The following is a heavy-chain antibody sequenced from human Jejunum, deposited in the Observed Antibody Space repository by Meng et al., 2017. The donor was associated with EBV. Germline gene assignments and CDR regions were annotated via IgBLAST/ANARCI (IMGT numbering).Heavy chain of an antibody. D-gene: IGHD3-22*01. CDR1: GGSISSSGYY. V-gene: IGHV4-39*07. CDR2: IYYSGST. J-gene: IGHJ4*02. CDR3: ARTYYYDSSGYAPFDY. Sequence: QLQLQASGQGLVKPSETLSLTCTVSGGSISSSGYYWGWVRQPPGKGLEWIGTIYYSGSTYYNPSLKSRVTISVDTSKNQFSLKLSSVTAADTAVYYCARTYYYDSSGYAPFDYWGQGTLVTVSS.